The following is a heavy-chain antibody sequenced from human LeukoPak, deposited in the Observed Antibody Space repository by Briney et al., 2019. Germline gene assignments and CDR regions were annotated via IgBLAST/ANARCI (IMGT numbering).Heavy chain of an antibody. Sequence: GGSLRLSCAASGFTFNSYTMNWVRQAPGKGLEWVSSISSTSSYIYYADSVKGRFTISRDNAKNSLYLQMNSLRADDTAVYYCARGRRRLAAPGATPPAPYFDYWGQGTLVTVSS. J-gene: IGHJ4*02. CDR2: ISSTSSYI. V-gene: IGHV3-21*01. D-gene: IGHD6-13*01. CDR3: ARGRRRLAAPGATPPAPYFDY. CDR1: GFTFNSYT.